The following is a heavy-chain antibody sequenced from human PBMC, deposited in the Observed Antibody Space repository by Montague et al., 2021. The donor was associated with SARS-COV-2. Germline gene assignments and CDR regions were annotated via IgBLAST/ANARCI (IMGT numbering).Heavy chain of an antibody. CDR3: ARRGKTRIAMIVVVIGYFDY. V-gene: IGHV4-39*01. D-gene: IGHD3-22*01. CDR1: GGSISSSSYY. J-gene: IGHJ4*02. Sequence: SETLSLTCTVSGGSISSSSYYWGWSRQPPGKGLEWVGSNYYSGSXYYNPSLESRVTISVDTYKNQFFLKLSSVTAADTAVYYCARRGKTRIAMIVVVIGYFDYWGQGTLVTVS. CDR2: NYYSGSX.